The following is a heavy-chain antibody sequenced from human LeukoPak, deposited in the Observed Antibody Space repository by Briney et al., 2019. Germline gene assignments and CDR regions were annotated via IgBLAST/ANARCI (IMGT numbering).Heavy chain of an antibody. Sequence: GGSLRLSCAASGFTFSSYSMNWVRQAPGKGLEWVSVIYSGGSTYYADSVKGRFTISRDNSKNTLYLQMNSLRAEDTAVYYCARDPESVAAAGGGAFDIWGQGTMVTVSS. CDR1: GFTFSSYS. J-gene: IGHJ3*02. V-gene: IGHV3-53*01. CDR3: ARDPESVAAAGGGAFDI. D-gene: IGHD6-13*01. CDR2: IYSGGST.